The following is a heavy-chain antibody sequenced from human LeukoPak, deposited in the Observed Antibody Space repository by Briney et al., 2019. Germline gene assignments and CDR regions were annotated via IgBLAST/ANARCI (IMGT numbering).Heavy chain of an antibody. CDR1: GYTFTSYY. D-gene: IGHD3-10*01. J-gene: IGHJ4*02. V-gene: IGHV1-2*02. CDR2: INPNSGGT. Sequence: ASVKVSCKASGYTFTSYYVHWVRQAPGQGLEWMGWINPNSGGTNYAQKFQGRVTMTRDTSISTAYMELSRLRSDDTAVYYCARYALGWFGEGWGQGTLVTVSS. CDR3: ARYALGWFGEG.